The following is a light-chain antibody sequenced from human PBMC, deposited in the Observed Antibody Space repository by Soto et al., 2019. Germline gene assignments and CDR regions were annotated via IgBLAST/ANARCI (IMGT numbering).Light chain of an antibody. Sequence: QPVLTQPPSVSGAPGQRVTISCTGSSSNIGAGYDVHWYQQLPGTAPKLLIYANSNRPSGVPDRFSGSKSGTSASLAITGLQAEDEADYYCQSYDSSLSGWVFGGGTKLTVL. J-gene: IGLJ3*02. CDR1: SSNIGAGYD. CDR2: ANS. CDR3: QSYDSSLSGWV. V-gene: IGLV1-40*01.